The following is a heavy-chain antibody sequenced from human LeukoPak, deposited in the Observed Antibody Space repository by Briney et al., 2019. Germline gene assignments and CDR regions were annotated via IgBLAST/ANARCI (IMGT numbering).Heavy chain of an antibody. CDR3: ARGATISETGYFDF. V-gene: IGHV4-34*01. D-gene: IGHD5-24*01. Sequence: PSETLSLTCAIYGGSFSRYYWSWIRQSPGKGLEWIAEIDHRGDTNYNPSVKSRVTISVDTSKNQFSLKVRSLSAADTAVYYCARGATISETGYFDFWGQGTLVTVSS. J-gene: IGHJ4*03. CDR1: GGSFSRYY. CDR2: IDHRGDT.